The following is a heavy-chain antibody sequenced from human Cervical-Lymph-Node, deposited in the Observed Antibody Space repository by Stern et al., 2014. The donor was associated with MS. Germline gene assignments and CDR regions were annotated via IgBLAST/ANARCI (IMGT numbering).Heavy chain of an antibody. CDR1: GDTFTSYY. V-gene: IGHV1-46*01. CDR2: INPSDGRT. D-gene: IGHD6-19*01. J-gene: IGHJ4*02. Sequence: QLVQSGAEVKKPGASVKVSCKASGDTFTSYYMHWVRQAPGQGLEWLGVINPSDGRTSYAQKLQGRVTMTRDTPTNTVYMELSSLRSDDTAVYYCATALYTSGWDWGQGSLVTVSS. CDR3: ATALYTSGWD.